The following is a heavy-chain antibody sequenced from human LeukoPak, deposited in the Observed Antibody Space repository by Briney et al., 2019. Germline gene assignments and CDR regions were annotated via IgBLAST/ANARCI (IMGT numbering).Heavy chain of an antibody. D-gene: IGHD2-15*01. CDR1: GFTFSSYP. Sequence: GGSLRLSCAASGFTFSSYPMSWVRQAPGKGLEWVSAINGDGGNTYYTDSVKGRFTISRDNSKNTLYLQMNSLRAEDTAVYYCAKGPLFCSGGSCYSSPFDYWGQGTLVTVSS. CDR2: INGDGGNT. CDR3: AKGPLFCSGGSCYSSPFDY. V-gene: IGHV3-23*01. J-gene: IGHJ4*02.